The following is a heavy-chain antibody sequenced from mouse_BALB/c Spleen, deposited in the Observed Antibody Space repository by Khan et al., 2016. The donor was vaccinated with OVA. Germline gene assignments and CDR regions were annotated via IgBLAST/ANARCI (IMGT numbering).Heavy chain of an antibody. CDR2: IYYSGTI. Sequence: EVKLEESGPGLVKPSQTVSLTCTVTGISITTGNYRWSWSRQFPGNKLEWIGYIYYSGTITYNPSLTSRTTITRDTSKNQFFLEMNSLTAEDTATYYCARYGNYFDYWGQGTTLTVSS. CDR1: GISITTGNYR. D-gene: IGHD2-10*02. J-gene: IGHJ2*01. V-gene: IGHV3-5*02. CDR3: ARYGNYFDY.